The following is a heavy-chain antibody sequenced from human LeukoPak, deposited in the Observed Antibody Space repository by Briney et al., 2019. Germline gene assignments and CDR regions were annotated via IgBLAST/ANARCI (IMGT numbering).Heavy chain of an antibody. D-gene: IGHD2-2*01. CDR3: ARVRYCSSTSCYHLTNFDY. CDR1: GYTFTSYY. Sequence: GASVKVSCKASGYTFTSYYMHWVRQAPGQGLEWMGWMNPNSGNTGYAQKFQGRVTMTRNTSISTAYMELSSLRSEDTAVYYCARVRYCSSTSCYHLTNFDYWGQGTLVTVSS. V-gene: IGHV1-8*02. CDR2: MNPNSGNT. J-gene: IGHJ4*02.